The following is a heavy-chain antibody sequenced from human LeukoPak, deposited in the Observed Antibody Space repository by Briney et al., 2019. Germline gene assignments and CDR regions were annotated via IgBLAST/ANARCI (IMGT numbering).Heavy chain of an antibody. D-gene: IGHD6-6*01. Sequence: SETLSLTCTVSGGSISSYYWNWIRQSPGKGLEWIGYVLYSGSGDYNPSLKSRVTISIDTSKNQFSLKLSSVTTADTAVYYCARSFVSSIAARHWYFDLWGRGTRVTVSS. CDR2: VLYSGSG. J-gene: IGHJ2*01. CDR3: ARSFVSSIAARHWYFDL. V-gene: IGHV4-59*01. CDR1: GGSISSYY.